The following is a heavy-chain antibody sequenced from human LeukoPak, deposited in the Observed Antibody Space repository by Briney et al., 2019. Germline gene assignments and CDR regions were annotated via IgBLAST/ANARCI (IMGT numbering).Heavy chain of an antibody. CDR1: GYTFTSYD. CDR2: ISAYNGDT. V-gene: IGHV1-18*01. J-gene: IGHJ4*02. CDR3: TRDLGVDTTMIFFDY. D-gene: IGHD5-18*01. Sequence: ASVKVSCKASGYTFTSYDINWVRQAPGQGLEWMGWISAYNGDTNYAQKLQGRVTMTTDASTSTAYMELRSLRSDDTAVYYCTRDLGVDTTMIFFDYWGQGSLVTVSS.